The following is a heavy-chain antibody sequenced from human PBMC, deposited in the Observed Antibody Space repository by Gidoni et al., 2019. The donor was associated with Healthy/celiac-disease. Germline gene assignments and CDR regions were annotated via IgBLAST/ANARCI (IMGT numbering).Heavy chain of an antibody. CDR2: INHSGST. D-gene: IGHD6-6*01. CDR1: GGSFSGYY. Sequence: QVQLQQWGAGLLKPSETLSLTCAVYGGSFSGYYWSWIRQPPGKGLEWIGEINHSGSTNYTPSLKSRVTISVDTSKNQFSLKLSSVTAADTAVYYCARGGLRNSSSKGWGKKGWWFDPWGQGTLVTVSS. V-gene: IGHV4-34*01. CDR3: ARGGLRNSSSKGWGKKGWWFDP. J-gene: IGHJ5*02.